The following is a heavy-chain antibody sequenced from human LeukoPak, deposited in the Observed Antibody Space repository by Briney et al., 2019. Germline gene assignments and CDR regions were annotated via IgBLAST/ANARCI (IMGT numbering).Heavy chain of an antibody. V-gene: IGHV3-21*01. Sequence: GGSLRLSCAASGFTFSSYSMNWVRQAPGKGLEWVSSISSSSSYIYYADSVKGRFTISRDNAKNSLYLQMNSLRAEDTAVYYCASQIVVVPAANFRPVEYWGQGTLVTVSS. J-gene: IGHJ4*02. CDR1: GFTFSSYS. CDR3: ASQIVVVPAANFRPVEY. D-gene: IGHD2-2*01. CDR2: ISSSSSYI.